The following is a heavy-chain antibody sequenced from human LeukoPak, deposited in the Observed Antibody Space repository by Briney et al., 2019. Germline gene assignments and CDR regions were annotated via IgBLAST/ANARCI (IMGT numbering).Heavy chain of an antibody. D-gene: IGHD3-10*01. CDR1: GYTLTELS. CDR3: ATGPGYYGSGSYYNSYYFDY. V-gene: IGHV1-24*01. CDR2: FDPEDGET. J-gene: IGHJ4*02. Sequence: GASVKVSCKVSGYTLTELSMHWVRQAPGKGLEWMGGFDPEDGETIYAQKFQGRVTMTEDTSTDTAYMELSSLRSEDTAVYYCATGPGYYGSGSYYNSYYFDYWGQGTLVTVSS.